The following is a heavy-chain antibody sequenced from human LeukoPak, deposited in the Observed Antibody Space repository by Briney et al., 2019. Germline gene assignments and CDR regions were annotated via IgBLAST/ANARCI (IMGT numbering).Heavy chain of an antibody. CDR2: IWYDGSNK. Sequence: GRSLRLSCAASGFTFNSYGFHWVRQAPGKGLEWVADIWYDGSNKYYADSVNGRFTISRDNSKNTVSLQMSSLRAEDTAVYYCVRAYSGFSSRGFDYWGQGTLVSVSS. CDR1: GFTFNSYG. J-gene: IGHJ4*02. CDR3: VRAYSGFSSRGFDY. D-gene: IGHD5-12*01. V-gene: IGHV3-33*01.